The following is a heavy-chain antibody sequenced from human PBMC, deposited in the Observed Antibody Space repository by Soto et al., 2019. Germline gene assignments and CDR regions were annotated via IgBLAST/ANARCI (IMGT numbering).Heavy chain of an antibody. CDR1: GGSISSYY. D-gene: IGHD5-12*01. Sequence: PSETLSLTCTVSGGSISSYYWSWIRQPPGKGLEWIGYIYYSGSTNYSPSLKSRVTISVDTSKNQFSLKLSSVTAADTAVYYCARYSSRGYGFDYWGQGTLVTVSS. CDR3: ARYSSRGYGFDY. V-gene: IGHV4-59*01. J-gene: IGHJ4*02. CDR2: IYYSGST.